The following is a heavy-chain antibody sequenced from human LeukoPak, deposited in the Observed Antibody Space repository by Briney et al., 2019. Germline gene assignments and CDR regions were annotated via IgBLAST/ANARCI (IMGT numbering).Heavy chain of an antibody. CDR1: GFTFSTYS. J-gene: IGHJ6*02. CDR3: AISLGGYYYGMDV. D-gene: IGHD2-15*01. V-gene: IGHV3-21*01. CDR2: ISSRSNYI. Sequence: GGSLRLSCAASGFTFSTYSMNWVRQAPGKGLERVSSISSRSNYISYADSVKGRFTISRDNAKNSVYLQMSSLRAEDTAVYYCAISLGGYYYGMDVWGQGTTVTVSS.